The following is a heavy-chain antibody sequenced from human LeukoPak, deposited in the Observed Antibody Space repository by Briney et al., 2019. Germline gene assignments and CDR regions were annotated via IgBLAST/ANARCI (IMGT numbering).Heavy chain of an antibody. J-gene: IGHJ4*02. CDR2: ISSSSYI. CDR1: GFTFSSYS. CDR3: ARSPRGIAAAGTSGWVDY. D-gene: IGHD6-13*01. Sequence: GGSLRLSCAASGFTFSSYSMNWVRQAPGKGLEWVSSISSSSYIYYADSVKGRFTISRDNAKNSLYLQMNSLRAEDTAVYYCARSPRGIAAAGTSGWVDYWGQGTLVTVSS. V-gene: IGHV3-21*01.